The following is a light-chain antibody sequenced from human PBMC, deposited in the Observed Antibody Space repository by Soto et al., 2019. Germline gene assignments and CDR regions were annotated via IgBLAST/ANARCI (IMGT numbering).Light chain of an antibody. CDR1: QRISTE. V-gene: IGKV3-15*01. CDR3: QQGHNWPLT. J-gene: IGKJ2*01. CDR2: SAS. Sequence: EIVMTQSPATLSVSPGERATLSCRASQRISTELAWYQQKPGQPPRVLIYSASTRATGVPARFTGSGSGSEFTLTISGLQSEDFAVYYCQQGHNWPLTFGQGTRLEI.